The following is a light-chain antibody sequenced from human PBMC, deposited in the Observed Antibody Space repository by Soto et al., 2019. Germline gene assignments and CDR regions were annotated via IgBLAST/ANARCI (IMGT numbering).Light chain of an antibody. V-gene: IGLV1-40*01. Sequence: QSVLTQPPSASGTPGQRVTISCSGSSSNIGSNGVNWYQQLPGTAPKLLIYGNSNRPSGVPDRFSGSKSGTSASLAITGLQAEDEADYYCQSYDSSLSGWVFGGGTKLTVL. CDR1: SSNIGSNG. J-gene: IGLJ3*02. CDR2: GNS. CDR3: QSYDSSLSGWV.